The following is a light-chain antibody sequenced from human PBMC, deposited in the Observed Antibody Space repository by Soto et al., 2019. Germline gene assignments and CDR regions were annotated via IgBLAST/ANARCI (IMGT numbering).Light chain of an antibody. J-gene: IGKJ2*01. V-gene: IGKV1-39*01. CDR1: QSLSSR. CDR3: QQSFSPPYT. CDR2: ETS. Sequence: DIQMTQSPSSLSASVGDRVTITCRASQSLSSRLTWYQQKPGEAPKLLIYETSNLQSGVPSRFSGSGSDTDFTLTTNSLQSEDFATYYCQQSFSPPYTFGQGTKVDIK.